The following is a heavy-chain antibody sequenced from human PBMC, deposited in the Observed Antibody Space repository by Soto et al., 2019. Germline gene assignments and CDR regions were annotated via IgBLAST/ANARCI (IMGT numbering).Heavy chain of an antibody. J-gene: IGHJ4*02. CDR1: GGSINSSFHS. Sequence: QLQLQESGPGLVKPSETLSLTCTVSGGSINSSFHSWGWIRQPPGKGLEWIGNIYYSGSTYYNPSLKNRVTISVDTSKIQFSLKLSSVTAADTAVYYCARRLYDSSRSFDYWGQGTLVTVSS. D-gene: IGHD6-13*01. CDR2: IYYSGST. V-gene: IGHV4-39*01. CDR3: ARRLYDSSRSFDY.